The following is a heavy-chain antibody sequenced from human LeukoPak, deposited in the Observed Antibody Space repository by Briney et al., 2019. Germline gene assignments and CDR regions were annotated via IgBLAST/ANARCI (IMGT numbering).Heavy chain of an antibody. J-gene: IGHJ4*02. V-gene: IGHV3-30*18. D-gene: IGHD3-10*01. Sequence: GGSLRLSCAASGFNFNNYGLHWVRQAPGKGLEWVAVVSYDGSKKYYADSVKGRFTISRDNSKNTLYLQMNNLRAEDTAVYYCAKWAVLLWFGESSSGYYFDYWGQGALVTVSS. CDR1: GFNFNNYG. CDR2: VSYDGSKK. CDR3: AKWAVLLWFGESSSGYYFDY.